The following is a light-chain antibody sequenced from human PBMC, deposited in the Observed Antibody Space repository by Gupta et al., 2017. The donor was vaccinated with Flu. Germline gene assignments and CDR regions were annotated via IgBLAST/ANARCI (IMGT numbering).Light chain of an antibody. CDR2: QDT. V-gene: IGLV3-1*01. Sequence: SYEVTQPPSVSVSPGQTASITCSGDKLGDKYVCWYQQKPGQSPVLVIYQDTMRPSGIPERVSGSKSGNRATLTISGTQTMEEAAEHCQAWESRSGVFGGGTELSGL. CDR3: QAWESRSGV. CDR1: KLGDKY. J-gene: IGLJ3*02.